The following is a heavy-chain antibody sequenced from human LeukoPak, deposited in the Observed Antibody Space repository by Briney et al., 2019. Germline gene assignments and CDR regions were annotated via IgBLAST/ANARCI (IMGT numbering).Heavy chain of an antibody. CDR2: ISGSGSST. J-gene: IGHJ5*02. CDR3: AKDRGVHYYGSERGLFNWFDP. Sequence: GGSLRLSCAASGFTFSSYAMNWVRQAPGKGLEWVSAISGSGSSTYYADSVKGRFTISRDNSKNTLYLQMNNLRAEDTALYYRAKDRGVHYYGSERGLFNWFDPWGQGTLVTVSS. V-gene: IGHV3-23*01. CDR1: GFTFSSYA. D-gene: IGHD3-10*01.